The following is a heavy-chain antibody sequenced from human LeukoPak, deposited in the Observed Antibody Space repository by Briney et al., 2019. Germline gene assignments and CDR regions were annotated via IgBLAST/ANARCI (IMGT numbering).Heavy chain of an antibody. CDR2: ISSSSSYI. CDR1: GFTFSSYS. J-gene: IGHJ4*02. Sequence: GGSLRLSCAASGFTFSSYSMNWVRQAPGKGLEWVSSISSSSSYIYYADSVKGRFTISRDNAKNSLYLQMNSLRAEDTAVYYCARDTRGLITISGVDAATILYFDYWGQGTLVTVSS. D-gene: IGHD3-3*01. CDR3: ARDTRGLITISGVDAATILYFDY. V-gene: IGHV3-21*01.